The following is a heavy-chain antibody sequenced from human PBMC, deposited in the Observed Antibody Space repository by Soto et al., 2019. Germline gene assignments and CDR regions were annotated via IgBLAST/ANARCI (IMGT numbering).Heavy chain of an antibody. D-gene: IGHD6-13*01. CDR1: GFTFSSYG. CDR2: IWYDGSNK. CDR3: AREEVAAAEYYYGMDV. V-gene: IGHV3-33*01. J-gene: IGHJ6*02. Sequence: QVQLVESGGGVVQPGRSLRLSCAASGFTFSSYGMHWVRQAPGKGLEWVAVIWYDGSNKYYADSVKGRFTISRDNSKNTLYLQMNSLRAEDTAVYYCAREEVAAAEYYYGMDVWGQGTTVTVSS.